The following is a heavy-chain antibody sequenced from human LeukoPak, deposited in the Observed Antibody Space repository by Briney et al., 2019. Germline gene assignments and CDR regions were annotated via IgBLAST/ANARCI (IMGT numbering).Heavy chain of an antibody. V-gene: IGHV3-53*01. J-gene: IGHJ4*02. CDR1: EFTVSNNC. CDR2: IYSDGST. D-gene: IGHD2-2*01. CDR3: AKDGPGYIVVVPAAEFDY. Sequence: PGGSLRLSCVASEFTVSNNCMTWVRQAPGKGLEWVSVIYSDGSTFYSDSVKGRFTISRDNSKNTLYLQMNSLRAEDTAVYYCAKDGPGYIVVVPAAEFDYWGQGTLVTVSS.